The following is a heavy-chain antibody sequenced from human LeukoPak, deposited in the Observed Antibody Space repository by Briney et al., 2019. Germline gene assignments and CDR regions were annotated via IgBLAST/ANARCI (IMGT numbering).Heavy chain of an antibody. J-gene: IGHJ5*02. CDR1: GYTFINYD. CDR2: MNPNSGNT. Sequence: GASVKVSCEASGYTFINYDINWVRQATGQGLEWMGWMNPNSGNTGYAQKFQGRVTITRNTSISTAYMELSSLRSEDTAVYYCARERRVVRGLFDPWGQGTLVTVSS. CDR3: ARERRVVRGLFDP. V-gene: IGHV1-8*03. D-gene: IGHD4-23*01.